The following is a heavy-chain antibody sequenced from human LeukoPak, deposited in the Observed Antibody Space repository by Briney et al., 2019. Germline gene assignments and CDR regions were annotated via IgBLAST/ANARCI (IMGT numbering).Heavy chain of an antibody. V-gene: IGHV3-30-3*01. J-gene: IGHJ4*02. CDR2: ISHDGSNK. Sequence: PGRPLRLPCAASGFTFSSYAMHWVRQAPAKGLDWVAVISHDGSNKYYADSVKGRFTNSRDNSKNTLYLQMNSLRAEDTAVYYCASDSYCGGDCYSANDYWGQGTLVTVSS. CDR1: GFTFSSYA. CDR3: ASDSYCGGDCYSANDY. D-gene: IGHD2-21*02.